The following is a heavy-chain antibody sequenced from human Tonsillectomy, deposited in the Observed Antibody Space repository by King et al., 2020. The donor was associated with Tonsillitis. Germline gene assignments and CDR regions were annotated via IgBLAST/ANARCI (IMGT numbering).Heavy chain of an antibody. CDR3: ARVEGKAVFYDLDYFDY. Sequence: QLQESGPGLVKPSQTLSLTCTVSGGSISSGGYYWSWIRQPPGKGLEWIGYIYYSGSTYYNPSLKSRVTISVDTSKNHFSLKMSSVTAADTAVYYCARVEGKAVFYDLDYFDYWGQGTLVTVSS. D-gene: IGHD3-3*01. J-gene: IGHJ4*02. CDR1: GGSISSGGYY. V-gene: IGHV4-31*03. CDR2: IYYSGST.